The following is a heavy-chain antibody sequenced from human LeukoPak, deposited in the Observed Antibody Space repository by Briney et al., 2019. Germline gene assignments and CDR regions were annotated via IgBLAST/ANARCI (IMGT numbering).Heavy chain of an antibody. CDR3: VRDGYTGSYYDY. CDR2: IKTDGSEK. Sequence: GGSLRLSCVASGFTFTEYWMSWVRQAPGKGLEWLANIKTDGSEKYYVDSVKGRFTISRDNAKTSLYLQMNSLRVEDTAVYYCVRDGYTGSYYDYWGQGTLVTVSS. CDR1: GFTFTEYW. D-gene: IGHD1-26*01. V-gene: IGHV3-7*05. J-gene: IGHJ4*02.